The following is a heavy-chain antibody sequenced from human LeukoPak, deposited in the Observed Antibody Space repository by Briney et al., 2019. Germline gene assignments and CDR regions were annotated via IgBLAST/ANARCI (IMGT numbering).Heavy chain of an antibody. CDR3: ARPPYDILTGSLGMDV. CDR1: GYSFTSYW. CDR2: IDPSDSYT. D-gene: IGHD3-9*01. V-gene: IGHV5-10-1*01. Sequence: GESLKISCKGSGYSFTSYWISWVRQMPGKGLEWMGRIDPSDSYTNYSPSFQGHVTISADKSISTAYLQWSSLKASDTAMYYCARPPYDILTGSLGMDVWGQGTTVTVSS. J-gene: IGHJ6*02.